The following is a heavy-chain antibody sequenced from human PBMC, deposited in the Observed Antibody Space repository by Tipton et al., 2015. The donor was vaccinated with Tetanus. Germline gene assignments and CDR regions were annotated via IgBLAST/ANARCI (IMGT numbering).Heavy chain of an antibody. V-gene: IGHV4-31*03. CDR1: GGSISSGGYY. CDR2: IYYSGST. Sequence: TLSLTCTVSGGSISSGGYYWSWIRQHPGKGLEWIGYIYYSGSTYYNPSLKSRVTISVDTSKNQFSLKLSSVTAADTAVYYCARANWNYDYYYYYGMDVWGQGTTVTVSS. D-gene: IGHD1-7*01. CDR3: ARANWNYDYYYYYGMDV. J-gene: IGHJ6*02.